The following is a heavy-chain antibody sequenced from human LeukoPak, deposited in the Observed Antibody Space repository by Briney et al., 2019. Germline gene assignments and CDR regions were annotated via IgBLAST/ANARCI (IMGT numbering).Heavy chain of an antibody. D-gene: IGHD2-2*01. CDR3: VKHSAPVVAAARFDY. V-gene: IGHV3-53*01. CDR1: GFTVSSNY. J-gene: IGHJ4*02. Sequence: GGSLRLSCAASGFTVSSNYMSWVRQAPGKGLEWVSVIYSGGSTYYADSVKGRFTISRDNSKNTLYLQMNSLRDEDTAVYYCVKHSAPVVAAARFDYWGQGTLVTVSS. CDR2: IYSGGST.